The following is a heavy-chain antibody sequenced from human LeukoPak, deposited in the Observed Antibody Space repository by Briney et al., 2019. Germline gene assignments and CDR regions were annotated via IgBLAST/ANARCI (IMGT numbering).Heavy chain of an antibody. CDR2: ISSTSSLI. Sequence: EPGGSLRLSCAASGFTFSNYDMNWVRQAPGKGLEWLAFISSTSSLIYYEDSVKGRFTISRDNAKNSVYLEMSSLRADDTAVYYCVRVRDVLGHNEIFQYWGQGNLVTVSS. CDR3: VRVRDVLGHNEIFQY. CDR1: GFTFSNYD. J-gene: IGHJ4*02. D-gene: IGHD3-16*01. V-gene: IGHV3-48*01.